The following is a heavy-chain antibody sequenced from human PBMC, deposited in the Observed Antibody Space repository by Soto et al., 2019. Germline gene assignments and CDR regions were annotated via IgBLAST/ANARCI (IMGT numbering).Heavy chain of an antibody. CDR1: GFSFRTYA. CDR3: AKDPCSSWYCKYFEY. V-gene: IGHV3-23*01. Sequence: EVQLLESGGGLVQAGESLRLSCVGSGFSFRTYAMNWVRQSPGKGLEWVSGISAHDGSTLYADSVRGRCTISRDNSKNNLYLQMNRMRAEDTAVYYCAKDPCSSWYCKYFEYWGQGTQVTVSS. CDR2: ISAHDGST. J-gene: IGHJ4*02. D-gene: IGHD6-13*01.